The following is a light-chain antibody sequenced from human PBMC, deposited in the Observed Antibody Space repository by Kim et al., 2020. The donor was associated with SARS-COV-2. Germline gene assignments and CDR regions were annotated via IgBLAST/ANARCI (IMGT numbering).Light chain of an antibody. CDR2: RDI. CDR3: QSYDTSLSGLYV. CDR1: SSNIGAGFD. Sequence: VTISGSGSSSNIGAGFDVHWYQQVPGAAPKLLLFRDINRPSGVPDRFSGSKSGSAASLDITGLQAEDEADYYCQSYDTSLSGLYVFGTGTKVTVL. J-gene: IGLJ1*01. V-gene: IGLV1-40*01.